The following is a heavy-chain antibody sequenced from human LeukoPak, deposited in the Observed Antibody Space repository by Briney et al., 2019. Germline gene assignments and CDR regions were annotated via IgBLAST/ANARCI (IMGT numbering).Heavy chain of an antibody. J-gene: IGHJ4*02. CDR3: ARLLSGSYYGYYFDY. V-gene: IGHV4-59*08. D-gene: IGHD1-26*01. Sequence: SETLSLTCTVSGGSISSYYWSWIRQPPGKGLEWIGYIYYSGSTNYNPSLKSRVTISVDTSKNQFSLKLSSVTAADTAVYYCARLLSGSYYGYYFDYWGQGTLVTVSS. CDR1: GGSISSYY. CDR2: IYYSGST.